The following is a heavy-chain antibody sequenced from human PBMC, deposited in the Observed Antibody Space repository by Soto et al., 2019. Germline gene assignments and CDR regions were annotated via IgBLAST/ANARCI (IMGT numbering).Heavy chain of an antibody. D-gene: IGHD5-18*01. CDR1: GGTITRGDHF. CDR2: IYYSGST. Sequence: SETLSLTCSVSGGTITRGDHFWSWVRQSPGKSLEWLGYIYYSGSTYYNPSLKGRVMMTIDTSKHQFSLNLSSVTAADTAVFYCGRGQTAIDVWGQGTTVTVSS. V-gene: IGHV4-30-4*01. J-gene: IGHJ6*02. CDR3: GRGQTAIDV.